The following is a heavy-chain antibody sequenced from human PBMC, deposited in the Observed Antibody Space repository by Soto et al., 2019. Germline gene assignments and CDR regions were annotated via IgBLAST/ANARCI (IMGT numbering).Heavy chain of an antibody. V-gene: IGHV3-23*01. Sequence: WSLRPSCAASGFTFSSYAMSWVRQAPGKGLEWVSAISGGGGSTYYADSVKGRFTISRDNSKNTLYLQMNSLRAEDTAVYYCAKGWDAFDIWGQGTMVTVSS. CDR1: GFTFSSYA. J-gene: IGHJ3*02. CDR2: ISGGGGST. CDR3: AKGWDAFDI.